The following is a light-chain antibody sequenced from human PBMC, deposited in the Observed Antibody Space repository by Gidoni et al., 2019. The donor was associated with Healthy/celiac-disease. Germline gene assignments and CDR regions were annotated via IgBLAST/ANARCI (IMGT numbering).Light chain of an antibody. Sequence: ETGMTQSPATLAVSPGERATLSCRASQSVSSNLAWYQQKPGQAPRLLIYGASTRATGIPARFSGSGSGTEFTLTISSLQSEDYAVYYCQQYNNWPRTFGQGTKVEIK. CDR2: GAS. J-gene: IGKJ1*01. CDR1: QSVSSN. V-gene: IGKV3-15*01. CDR3: QQYNNWPRT.